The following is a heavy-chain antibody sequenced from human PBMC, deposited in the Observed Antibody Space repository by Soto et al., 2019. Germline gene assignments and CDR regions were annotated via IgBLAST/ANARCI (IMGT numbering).Heavy chain of an antibody. J-gene: IGHJ5*02. Sequence: QVQLQESGPGLVKPSGTLSLTCAVSGGSISSSNWWSWVRQPPGKGLEWIGEIYHSGGTNYNPSLNRRVTITVDNSQNQFCLKLSSVPAADTHVYYCAYASSVATNWFDPWGQGTLVSVSS. CDR1: GGSISSSNW. D-gene: IGHD2-2*01. CDR2: IYHSGGT. V-gene: IGHV4-4*02. CDR3: AYASSVATNWFDP.